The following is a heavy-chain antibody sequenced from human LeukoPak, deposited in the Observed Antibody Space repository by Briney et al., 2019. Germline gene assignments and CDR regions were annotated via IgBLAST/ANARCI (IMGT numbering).Heavy chain of an antibody. CDR3: ARDYDYVFDY. J-gene: IGHJ4*02. CDR2: IKQDGSEK. CDR1: GFTFTSYW. Sequence: GGSLGLSCAASGFTFTSYWMSWVRQAPGKGLEWVANIKQDGSEKYYVDSLKGRFTISRDNAKNSLYLQMNSLRAEDTAVYYCARDYDYVFDYWGQGTLVTVSS. V-gene: IGHV3-7*01. D-gene: IGHD3-16*01.